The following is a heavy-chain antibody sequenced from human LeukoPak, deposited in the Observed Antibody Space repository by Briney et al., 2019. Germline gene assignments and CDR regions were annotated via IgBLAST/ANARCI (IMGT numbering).Heavy chain of an antibody. V-gene: IGHV3-7*05. CDR3: ASISYGDYEH. J-gene: IGHJ1*01. D-gene: IGHD4-17*01. CDR1: GFIFGSYW. Sequence: GGSLRLSCVASGFIFGSYWMNWVRQAPGKGLEWVANLRQDGREKKYVDSVKGRFTISRDNAKNALYLQMNSLRAEDTAVYYCASISYGDYEHWGQGTLVTVSS. CDR2: LRQDGREK.